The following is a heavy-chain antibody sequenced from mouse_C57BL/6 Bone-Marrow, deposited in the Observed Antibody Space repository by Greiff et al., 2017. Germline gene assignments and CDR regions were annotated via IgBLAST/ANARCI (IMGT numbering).Heavy chain of an antibody. J-gene: IGHJ4*01. CDR1: GYTFTSSG. D-gene: IGHD2-3*01. CDR2: IYPRSGST. Sequence: VQLQQSGAELARPGASVKLSCKASGYTFTSSGISWVKQRTGQGLEWIGEIYPRSGSTYYNEKFTGKATLTADKSSSTAYMELRSLTSEVSAVYFCARWGYCYYYAMDYWGQGTSVTVSS. CDR3: ARWGYCYYYAMDY. V-gene: IGHV1-81*01.